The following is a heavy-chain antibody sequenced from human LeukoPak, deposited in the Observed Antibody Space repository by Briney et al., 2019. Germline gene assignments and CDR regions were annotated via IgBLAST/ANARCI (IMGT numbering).Heavy chain of an antibody. Sequence: PGGSLRLSCAASGFTFSSYDMHWVRQATGKGLEWFSAIGTAGDTYYPGALKGRCTTSRENAKNYLLLQINSLRAGDTAVYYCARGAHYDNLTGYPHHWFDTWGQGTLVTVSS. V-gene: IGHV3-13*01. J-gene: IGHJ5*02. D-gene: IGHD3-9*01. CDR3: ARGAHYDNLTGYPHHWFDT. CDR1: GFTFSSYD. CDR2: IGTAGDT.